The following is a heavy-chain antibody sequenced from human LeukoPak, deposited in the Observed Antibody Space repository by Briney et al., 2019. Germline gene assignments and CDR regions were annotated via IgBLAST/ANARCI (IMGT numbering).Heavy chain of an antibody. CDR3: ARRSGGDY. D-gene: IGHD3-10*01. CDR2: IKQDGSEK. CDR1: GFTFTAYL. J-gene: IGHJ4*02. Sequence: SGGSLRLSCAASGFTFTAYLMSWVRQAPGKGLEWVANIKQDGSEKYYVDSVKGRFTISRDNAKNSLYLQMNSLRAEDTAVYYCARRSGGDYWGQGTLVTVSS. V-gene: IGHV3-7*01.